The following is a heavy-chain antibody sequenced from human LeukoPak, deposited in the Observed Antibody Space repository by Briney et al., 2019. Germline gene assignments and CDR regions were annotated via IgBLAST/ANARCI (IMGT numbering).Heavy chain of an antibody. V-gene: IGHV3-7*03. J-gene: IGHJ4*02. CDR2: IKQDGSEK. Sequence: GGSLRLSCAASGFTFSSYWMSWVRQAPGKGLEWVANIKQDGSEKYYVDSVKGRFTISRDNSKNSLYLQMNSLRTEDTALYYCAKDYSDYGDSRFDYWGQGTLVTVSS. CDR1: GFTFSSYW. CDR3: AKDYSDYGDSRFDY. D-gene: IGHD4-17*01.